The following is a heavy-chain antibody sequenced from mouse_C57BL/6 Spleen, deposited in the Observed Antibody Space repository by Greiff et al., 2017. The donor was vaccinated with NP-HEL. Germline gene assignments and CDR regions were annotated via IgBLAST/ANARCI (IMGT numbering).Heavy chain of an antibody. J-gene: IGHJ2*01. CDR3: ARFFPPVGYLDY. Sequence: EVQLVESGGGLVQPGGSLSLSCAASGFTFTDYYMSWVRQPPGKALEWLGFIRNKANGYTTEYSASVKGRFTISRDNSQSILYLQMNALRAEDSATYYCARFFPPVGYLDYWGQGTTLTVSS. V-gene: IGHV7-3*01. CDR2: IRNKANGYTT. CDR1: GFTFTDYY.